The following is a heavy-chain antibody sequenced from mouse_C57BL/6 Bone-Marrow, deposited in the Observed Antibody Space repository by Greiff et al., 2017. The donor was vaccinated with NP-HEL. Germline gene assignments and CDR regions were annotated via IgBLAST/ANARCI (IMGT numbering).Heavy chain of an antibody. J-gene: IGHJ1*03. Sequence: VQLQQPGAELVKPGASVKMSCKASGYTFTSYWITWVKQRPGQGLEWIGDIYPGSGSTNYNEKFKSKATLTVDTSPSTAYMQLSSLTSEDSAVYYCARGFITTVVAPSYWYFDVWGTGTTVTVSS. CDR2: IYPGSGST. CDR1: GYTFTSYW. D-gene: IGHD1-1*01. V-gene: IGHV1-55*01. CDR3: ARGFITTVVAPSYWYFDV.